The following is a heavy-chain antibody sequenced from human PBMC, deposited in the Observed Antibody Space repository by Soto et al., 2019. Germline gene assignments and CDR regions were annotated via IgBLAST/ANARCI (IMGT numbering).Heavy chain of an antibody. CDR1: GFTFSGYG. Sequence: PGGSLRLSCAAAGFTFSGYGMSWVRQAPGKGLEWVSAISGSGGSTYYADSVKGRFTISRDNSKNTLYLQMNSLRAEDTAVYYCAKVPGGDSSGYWGQGTLVTVSS. CDR3: AKVPGGDSSGY. J-gene: IGHJ4*02. CDR2: ISGSGGST. D-gene: IGHD3-22*01. V-gene: IGHV3-23*01.